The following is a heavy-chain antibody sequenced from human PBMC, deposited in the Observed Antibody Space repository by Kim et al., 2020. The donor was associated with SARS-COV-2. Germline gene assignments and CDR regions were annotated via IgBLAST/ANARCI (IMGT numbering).Heavy chain of an antibody. V-gene: IGHV3-15*01. J-gene: IGHJ6*02. CDR3: TTETEDHGDYDGYYYGMDV. CDR2: IKSKTDGGTT. Sequence: GGSLRLSCAASGFTFSNAWMSWVRQAPGKGLEWVGRIKSKTDGGTTDYAAPVKGRFTISRDDSKNTLYLQMNSLKTEDTAVYYCTTETEDHGDYDGYYYGMDVWGQGTTVTVSS. D-gene: IGHD4-17*01. CDR1: GFTFSNAW.